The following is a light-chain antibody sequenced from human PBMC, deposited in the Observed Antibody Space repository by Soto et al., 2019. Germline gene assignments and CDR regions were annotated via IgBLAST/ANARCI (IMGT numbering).Light chain of an antibody. CDR3: CSYAGSSTFRVV. J-gene: IGLJ2*01. CDR2: EGS. Sequence: QSALTQPASVSGSPGQSITISCTGTSSDVGSYNLVSWYQQHPGKAPKLMIYEGSKRPSGVSNRFSGSKSGNTASLTISGLQAVDEADYYCCSYAGSSTFRVVFGGGTKLTVL. CDR1: SSDVGSYNL. V-gene: IGLV2-23*03.